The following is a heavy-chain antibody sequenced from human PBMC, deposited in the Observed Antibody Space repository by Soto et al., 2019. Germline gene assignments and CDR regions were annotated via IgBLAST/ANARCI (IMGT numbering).Heavy chain of an antibody. CDR3: AKDSEMATSAPPGGMDV. CDR1: GFTFDDYP. D-gene: IGHD5-12*01. V-gene: IGHV3-9*01. J-gene: IGHJ6*02. Sequence: PGESLKISCAASGFTFDDYPMHWVRQAPGKGLEWVSGISWNSNSIGYADSVKGRSTISRDNAKNSLYLQMNSLRGEDTALYYCAKDSEMATSAPPGGMDVWGQGTTVTVSS. CDR2: ISWNSNSI.